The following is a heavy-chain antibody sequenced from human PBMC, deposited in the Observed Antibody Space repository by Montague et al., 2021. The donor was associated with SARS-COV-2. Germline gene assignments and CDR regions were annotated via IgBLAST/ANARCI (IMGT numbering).Heavy chain of an antibody. D-gene: IGHD3-10*02. J-gene: IGHJ4*02. Sequence: SLRLSCAASGFTFSSYEMNWVRQAPGKGLEWVSYISSSSSYIYYADSVKGRFTISRDNAKNSLYLQMNSLRAEDTAVYYCARGGVRKQVIGFWGQGSLVTVSS. CDR2: ISSSSSYI. CDR3: ARGGVRKQVIGF. CDR1: GFTFSSYE. V-gene: IGHV3-21*01.